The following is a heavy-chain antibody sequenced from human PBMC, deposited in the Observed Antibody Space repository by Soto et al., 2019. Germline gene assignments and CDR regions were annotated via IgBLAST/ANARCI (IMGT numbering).Heavy chain of an antibody. Sequence: ASVKVSCKASGYTFTGYYMHWVRQAPGQGLEWMGWINPNSGGTNYTQKFQGRFTMTRDTSISTAYMELRSLRSDDTAVYYCARVRGAAGIFDYWGQGTLVTVSS. D-gene: IGHD6-13*01. V-gene: IGHV1-2*02. J-gene: IGHJ4*02. CDR3: ARVRGAAGIFDY. CDR1: GYTFTGYY. CDR2: INPNSGGT.